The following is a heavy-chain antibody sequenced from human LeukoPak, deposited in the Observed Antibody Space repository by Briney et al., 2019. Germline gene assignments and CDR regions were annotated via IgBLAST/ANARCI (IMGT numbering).Heavy chain of an antibody. J-gene: IGHJ5*02. CDR1: GYXFTNYW. Sequence: GESLKISCNGSGYXFTNYWIGWVRQMPGKGLEWMGIIYPSDSDIRYSPSFQGQVTISADKSISTAYLQWRSLRSSDTAIYYCARSVPPWLGDHWGQGTLVTVSS. CDR2: IYPSDSDI. D-gene: IGHD5-18*01. V-gene: IGHV5-51*01. CDR3: ARSVPPWLGDH.